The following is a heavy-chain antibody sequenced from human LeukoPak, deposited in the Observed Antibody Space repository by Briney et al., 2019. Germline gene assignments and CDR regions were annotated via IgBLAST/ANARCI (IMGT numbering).Heavy chain of an antibody. V-gene: IGHV1-2*02. D-gene: IGHD3-3*01. J-gene: IGHJ6*03. CDR1: GYTFTGYY. CDR2: INPNSGGT. Sequence: ASVRVSCKASGYTFTGYYMHWVRQAPGQGLEWMGWINPNSGGTNYAQKFQGRVTMTRDTPISTAYMELSRLRSDDTAVYYCARDLKLQFLESTTYYYYRDVWAKGPRSPSP. CDR3: ARDLKLQFLESTTYYYYRDV.